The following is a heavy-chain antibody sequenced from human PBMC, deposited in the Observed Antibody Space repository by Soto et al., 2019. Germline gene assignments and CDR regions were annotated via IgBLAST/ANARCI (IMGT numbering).Heavy chain of an antibody. CDR2: IIPIFSTT. J-gene: IGHJ5*02. Sequence: QVQLVQSGAEVKKPGSSVKVSCKASGGTFSNYAITWVRQAPGQGLEWVERIIPIFSTTNVAQKFKGRVTIAADESTTTAYMELSGLRSEDTAVYYCAKDGGSDGYFGNWLDPWGQGTLVTVSS. V-gene: IGHV1-69*15. CDR3: AKDGGSDGYFGNWLDP. D-gene: IGHD2-15*01. CDR1: GGTFSNYA.